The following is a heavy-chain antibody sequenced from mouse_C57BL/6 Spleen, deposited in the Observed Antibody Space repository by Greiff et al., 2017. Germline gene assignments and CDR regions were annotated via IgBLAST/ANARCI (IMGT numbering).Heavy chain of an antibody. CDR2: IHPNSGST. CDR3: ERGDEGNCWDY. D-gene: IGHD2-1*01. Sequence: QVQLQQPGAELVKPGASVKLSCKASGYTFTSYWMHWVKQRPGQGLEWIGMIHPNSGSTNYNEKFKSKATLTVDKSSSTAYMQLSSLTAEDSAVYYCERGDEGNCWDYWGQGTTLTVAS. J-gene: IGHJ2*01. CDR1: GYTFTSYW. V-gene: IGHV1-64*01.